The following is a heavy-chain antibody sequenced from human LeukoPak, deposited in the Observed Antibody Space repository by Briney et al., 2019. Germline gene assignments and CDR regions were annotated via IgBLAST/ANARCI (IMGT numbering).Heavy chain of an antibody. J-gene: IGHJ4*02. D-gene: IGHD3-22*01. CDR2: IKSKTDGGTT. Sequence: KPGGSLRLSCAASGFTFSNAWMSWVRQAPGKGLEWVGRIKSKTDGGTTDYAAPVKGRFTISRDDSKNTLYLQMNSLKTEDTAVYYCTTEIVVVTRFDYWGQGTLVTVSS. CDR1: GFTFSNAW. CDR3: TTEIVVVTRFDY. V-gene: IGHV3-15*01.